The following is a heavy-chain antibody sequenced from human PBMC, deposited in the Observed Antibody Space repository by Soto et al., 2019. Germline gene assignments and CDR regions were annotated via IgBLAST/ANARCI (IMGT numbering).Heavy chain of an antibody. V-gene: IGHV4-31*03. CDR1: GGSISSGGYY. J-gene: IGHJ4*02. CDR3: ARASNWNYVYFDY. Sequence: SETLSLTCTVSGGSISSGGYYWSWIRQHPGKGLEWIGYIYYSGSTYYNPSLKSRVTISVDTSKNQFSLKLSSATAADTAVYYCARASNWNYVYFDYWGQGTLVTISS. CDR2: IYYSGST. D-gene: IGHD1-7*01.